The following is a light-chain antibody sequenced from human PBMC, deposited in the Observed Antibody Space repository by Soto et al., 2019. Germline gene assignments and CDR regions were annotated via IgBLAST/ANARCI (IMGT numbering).Light chain of an antibody. V-gene: IGLV2-14*01. Sequence: QSVLTQPASVSGSPGQSITISCTRTSSDVGGYNYVSWYQHHPVKAPKLMIYEDSNRPSGVSDRFSGSRSGNTSSLPISALQAEEESDYYCIPYTSSNTGVFGGGTKLTVL. J-gene: IGLJ3*02. CDR1: SSDVGGYNY. CDR3: IPYTSSNTGV. CDR2: EDS.